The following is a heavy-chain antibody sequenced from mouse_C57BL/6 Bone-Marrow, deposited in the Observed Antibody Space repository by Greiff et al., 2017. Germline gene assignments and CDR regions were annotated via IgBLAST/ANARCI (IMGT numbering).Heavy chain of an antibody. CDR1: GYTFTSYG. D-gene: IGHD1-1*01. Sequence: QVQLQQSGAELARPGASVKLSCKASGYTFTSYGISWVKQRTGQGLEWIGEIYPRSGNTYYNEKFKGKATLTADKSSSTAYMELRSLTSEDSAVYFCARGPITTVVAPNFDVWGTGTTVTVSS. V-gene: IGHV1-81*01. CDR2: IYPRSGNT. CDR3: ARGPITTVVAPNFDV. J-gene: IGHJ1*03.